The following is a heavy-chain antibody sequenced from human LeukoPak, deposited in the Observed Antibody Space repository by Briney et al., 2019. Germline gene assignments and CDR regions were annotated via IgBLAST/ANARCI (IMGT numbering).Heavy chain of an antibody. CDR3: ARDSNWNDSPMIDY. J-gene: IGHJ4*02. V-gene: IGHV1-69*05. Sequence: SVKVSCKASGGTFSSYAISWVRQAPGQWLEWMGRIIPIFGTANYAQKFQGRVTITTDESTSTAYMELSSLRSEDTAVYYCARDSNWNDSPMIDYWGQGTLVTVSS. CDR2: IIPIFGTA. D-gene: IGHD1-1*01. CDR1: GGTFSSYA.